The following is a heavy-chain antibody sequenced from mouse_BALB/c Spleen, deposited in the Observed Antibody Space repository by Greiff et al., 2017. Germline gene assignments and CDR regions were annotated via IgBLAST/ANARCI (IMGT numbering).Heavy chain of an antibody. CDR2: IWSGGST. CDR3: ARLYDSLGAY. CDR1: GFSLTSYG. Sequence: VKLVESGPGLVQPSQSLSITCTVSGFSLTSYGVHWVRQSPGKGLEWLGVIWSGGSTDYNAAFISRLSISKDNSKSQVFFKMNSLQANDTAIYYWARLYDSLGAYWGQGTLVTVSA. D-gene: IGHD2-3*01. V-gene: IGHV2-2*02. J-gene: IGHJ3*01.